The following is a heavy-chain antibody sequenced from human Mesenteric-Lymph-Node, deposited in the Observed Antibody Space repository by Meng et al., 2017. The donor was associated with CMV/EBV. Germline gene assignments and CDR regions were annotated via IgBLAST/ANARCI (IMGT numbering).Heavy chain of an antibody. J-gene: IGHJ6*02. Sequence: GSLRLSCAVSGFTFSSYWMSWVRQAPGKGLEWVSVIYSGSRTYYADSVKGRFTISRDNSKNTLYLQMNSLRAEDTAVYYCARILPASYGMDVWGQGTTVTVSS. CDR2: IYSGSRT. CDR1: GFTFSSYW. CDR3: ARILPASYGMDV. D-gene: IGHD1-14*01. V-gene: IGHV3-53*01.